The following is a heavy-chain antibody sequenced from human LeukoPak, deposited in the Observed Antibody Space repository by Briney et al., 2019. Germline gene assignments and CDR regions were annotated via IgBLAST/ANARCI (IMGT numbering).Heavy chain of an antibody. CDR2: INTSGNT. J-gene: IGHJ3*02. D-gene: IGHD2-2*01. Sequence: NTSETLSLTCTVSGASITSGNYYWSWIRQPAGKGLEWIGRINTSGNTVYNPSLKSRVTISIDTSKNQFSLKLSSVTAADTAVYYCARTVVPAAPGAFDIWGLGTMVSVSS. CDR3: ARTVVPAAPGAFDI. V-gene: IGHV4-61*02. CDR1: GASITSGNYY.